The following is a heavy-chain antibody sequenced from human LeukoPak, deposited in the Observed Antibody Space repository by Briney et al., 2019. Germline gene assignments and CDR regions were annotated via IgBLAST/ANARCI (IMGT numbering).Heavy chain of an antibody. CDR3: AKDTYQLLYSSMDV. CDR2: IRYDGSNK. D-gene: IGHD2-2*02. Sequence: GGSLRLSCAASGFTFSSYGMHWVRQAPGKGLEWVAFIRYDGSNKYYADSVKGRFTISRDNSKNTLYLQMNSLRAEDTAVYYCAKDTYQLLYSSMDVWGKGTTVTVSS. CDR1: GFTFSSYG. V-gene: IGHV3-30*02. J-gene: IGHJ6*04.